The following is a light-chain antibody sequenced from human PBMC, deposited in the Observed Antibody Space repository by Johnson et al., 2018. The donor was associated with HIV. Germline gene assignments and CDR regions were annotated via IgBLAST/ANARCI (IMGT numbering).Light chain of an antibody. CDR1: SSNIGNNY. Sequence: QSVLTQPPSVSAAPGQKVTISCSGSSSNIGNNYVSWYQQLPGTATKLLIYDNNKRPSGIPDRFSGSKSGTSATLGITGLQTGDEADYYCGTWDSSLSAAVFGTGTKGTVL. CDR3: GTWDSSLSAAV. CDR2: DNN. J-gene: IGLJ1*01. V-gene: IGLV1-51*01.